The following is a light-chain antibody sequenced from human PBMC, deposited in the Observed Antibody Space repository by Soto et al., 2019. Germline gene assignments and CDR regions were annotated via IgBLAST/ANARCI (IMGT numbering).Light chain of an antibody. CDR3: QQYNSYST. V-gene: IGKV1-5*01. J-gene: IGKJ1*01. CDR1: QNIANY. Sequence: DVQLTQSPSTLSASVGDRVAITCQSSQNIANYLNWFQRRPGKAPQLLISDASHLESGVPSRFSGSGSGTEFTLTISSLQPEDFASYYCQQYNSYSTFGQGTKVDIK. CDR2: DAS.